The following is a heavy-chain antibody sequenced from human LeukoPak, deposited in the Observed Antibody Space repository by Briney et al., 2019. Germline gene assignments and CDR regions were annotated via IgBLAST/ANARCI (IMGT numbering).Heavy chain of an antibody. Sequence: SETLSLTCAVSGGSISSGGYSWSWIRQPPGKGLEWIGYIYHSGSTYYNPSLKSRVTISVDRSKNQFSLKLSSVTTADTAVYYCARVVPAAIGFWFDPWGQGTLVTVSS. CDR3: ARVVPAAIGFWFDP. CDR1: GGSISSGGYS. CDR2: IYHSGST. J-gene: IGHJ5*02. V-gene: IGHV4-30-2*01. D-gene: IGHD2-2*02.